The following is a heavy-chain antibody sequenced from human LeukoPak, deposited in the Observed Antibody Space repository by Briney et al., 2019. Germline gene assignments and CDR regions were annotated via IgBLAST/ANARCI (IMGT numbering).Heavy chain of an antibody. D-gene: IGHD5-18*01. Sequence: PGGSLRLSCAASGFTVSSNYVSWVRQAPGNGLEWVSVIYSGGSTNYADSVKDRFTLSRDNSRNTVHLQMNSLRAEDTAVYYCARDPYFGYGLDYWGQGTLVTVSS. CDR1: GFTVSSNY. CDR2: IYSGGST. V-gene: IGHV3-66*01. CDR3: ARDPYFGYGLDY. J-gene: IGHJ4*02.